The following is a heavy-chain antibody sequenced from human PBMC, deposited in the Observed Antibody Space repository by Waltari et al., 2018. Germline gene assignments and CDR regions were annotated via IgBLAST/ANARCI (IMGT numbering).Heavy chain of an antibody. J-gene: IGHJ3*02. CDR3: ARDRYCSGGSCYGGGGAFDI. CDR1: GGSISSYF. D-gene: IGHD2-15*01. CDR2: IYSSGTT. V-gene: IGHV4-59*01. Sequence: QVQLQASGPGLVKPSETLSLTCTVPGGSISSYFWIWLRQPPGKGLEWIGYIYSSGTTNNNPSLKSRVTISVDTSKNQFSLKLSSVTAADTAVYYCARDRYCSGGSCYGGGGAFDIWGQGTMVTVSS.